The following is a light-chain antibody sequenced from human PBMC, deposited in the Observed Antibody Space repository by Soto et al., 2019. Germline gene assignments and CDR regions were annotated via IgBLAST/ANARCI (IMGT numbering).Light chain of an antibody. CDR1: NIGSRS. J-gene: IGLJ2*01. V-gene: IGLV3-21*02. Sequence: SYELTQPPSVSVAPGQTARITCGGANIGSRSVHWYQQKPGQAPVLVVYDNSDRPSGIPERLSASNSENTATLSISRVEGGDEADYYCQVWDSSSDHVVFGGGTKLTVL. CDR3: QVWDSSSDHVV. CDR2: DNS.